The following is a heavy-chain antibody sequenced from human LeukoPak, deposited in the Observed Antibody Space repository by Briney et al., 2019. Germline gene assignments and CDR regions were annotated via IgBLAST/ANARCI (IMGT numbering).Heavy chain of an antibody. V-gene: IGHV3-23*01. CDR2: IRANGGTT. CDR3: ALGSDCNY. D-gene: IGHD2-21*02. CDR1: GFTFSSSS. Sequence: GGSLRLSCAASGFTFSSSSISWVRQAPGKTLEWVSSIRANGGTTYYADSVKGRFTISRDNSKNTLYLQMSSLRAEDTAVYYCALGSDCNYWGQGTLVTVSS. J-gene: IGHJ4*02.